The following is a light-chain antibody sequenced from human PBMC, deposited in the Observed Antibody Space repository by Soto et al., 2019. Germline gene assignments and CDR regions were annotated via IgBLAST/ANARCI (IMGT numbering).Light chain of an antibody. CDR1: QTIISW. CDR2: KAS. J-gene: IGKJ1*01. Sequence: DIQMTQSPSTLSGSVGDRVTITCRASQTIISWLAWYQQKPGKAPKLLIYKASSLKSGVPSRFSGSGSRTEFTLTISSLQPDDFATYHCQHYNSYTEAFGQGTKVELK. CDR3: QHYNSYTEA. V-gene: IGKV1-5*03.